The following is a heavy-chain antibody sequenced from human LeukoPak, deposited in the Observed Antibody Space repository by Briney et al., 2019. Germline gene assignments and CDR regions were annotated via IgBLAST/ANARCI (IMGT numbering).Heavy chain of an antibody. V-gene: IGHV3-13*01. CDR2: IGTAGDT. D-gene: IGHD6-19*01. Sequence: GGSLRLSCAASGFTFSSYDMHWVRQATGKGLEWVSAIGTAGDTYYPGSVKGRFTISRENAKNSLYLQMNSLRAGDTAVYYCAKELYSSGWYYYYYGMDVWGQGTTVTVSS. CDR1: GFTFSSYD. CDR3: AKELYSSGWYYYYYGMDV. J-gene: IGHJ6*02.